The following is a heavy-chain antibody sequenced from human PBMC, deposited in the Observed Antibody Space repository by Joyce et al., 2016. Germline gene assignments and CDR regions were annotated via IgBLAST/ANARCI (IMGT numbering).Heavy chain of an antibody. V-gene: IGHV1-69*01. D-gene: IGHD1-26*01. J-gene: IGHJ3*02. Sequence: QVDLVQSGAEVKKPGSSVTVSCKSSGGNFTDHAINWVRQARGQGPEWRGGITPGLGTVNYAGSLKGRLTSTADESTGTVYMELTSLRSEDTASYYCARVGVPRGFDIWGQGTMVIVSS. CDR1: GGNFTDHA. CDR3: ARVGVPRGFDI. CDR2: ITPGLGTV.